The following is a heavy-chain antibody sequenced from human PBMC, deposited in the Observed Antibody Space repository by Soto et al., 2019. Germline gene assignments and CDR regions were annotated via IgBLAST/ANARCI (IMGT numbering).Heavy chain of an antibody. CDR1: GGSISSDY. J-gene: IGHJ4*01. V-gene: IGHV4-59*01. Sequence: KPSETLSLTCIVSGGSISSDYWGWIRQPPGKGLEWIGYIFYAGAINYNPSLKSRVTISIDASEKQFSLNPTSVTAADTAFYYCAKYTGYESLFYFDSWG. CDR3: AKYTGYESLFYFDS. CDR2: IFYAGAI. D-gene: IGHD5-12*01.